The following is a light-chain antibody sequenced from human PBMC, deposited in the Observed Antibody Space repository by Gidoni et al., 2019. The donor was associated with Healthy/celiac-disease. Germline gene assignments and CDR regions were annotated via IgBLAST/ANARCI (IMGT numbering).Light chain of an antibody. Sequence: QSVLTQPPSVSGAPGQRVTISCTGSSSNIGAGYDVPWYQQLPGTAPKLLIYGNSNRPSGVPDRFSGSKSGTSASLAITGLQAEDEADYSCQSYDSSLSGAYVFGTGTKVTVL. CDR2: GNS. CDR3: QSYDSSLSGAYV. V-gene: IGLV1-40*01. CDR1: SSNIGAGYD. J-gene: IGLJ1*01.